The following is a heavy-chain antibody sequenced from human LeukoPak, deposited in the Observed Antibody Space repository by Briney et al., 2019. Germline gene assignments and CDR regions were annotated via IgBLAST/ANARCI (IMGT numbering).Heavy chain of an antibody. CDR2: ISTNGGST. Sequence: QAGGSLRLSCAASGFTFSSYVMSWVRQAPGKGLEWVSGISTNGGSTSYADSVKGRLTIPRDNPRNILYMEMNSLRAEDTAVYYCSVMHRYYDGSGYWVQWGQGTLVTVSS. V-gene: IGHV3-23*01. CDR3: SVMHRYYDGSGYWVQ. J-gene: IGHJ4*02. D-gene: IGHD3-22*01. CDR1: GFTFSSYV.